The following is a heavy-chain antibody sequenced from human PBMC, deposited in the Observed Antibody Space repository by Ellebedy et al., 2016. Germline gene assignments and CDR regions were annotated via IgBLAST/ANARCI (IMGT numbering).Heavy chain of an antibody. CDR2: IKQDGSEK. D-gene: IGHD2-21*01. CDR3: AREEGYCGGDCYMDV. CDR1: GFTFSSYW. Sequence: GGSLRLXCAASGFTFSSYWMSWVRQAPGKGLEWVANIKQDGSEKYYVDSVKGRFTISRDNAKNSLYLQMNSLRAEDTALYHCAREEGYCGGDCYMDVWGKGTTVTVSS. J-gene: IGHJ6*03. V-gene: IGHV3-7*03.